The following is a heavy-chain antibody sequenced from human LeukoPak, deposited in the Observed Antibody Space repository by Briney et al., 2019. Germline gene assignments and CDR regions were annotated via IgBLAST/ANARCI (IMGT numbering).Heavy chain of an antibody. Sequence: GASVKVSCKASGGTFSSYAISWVRQAPGQGLEWMGGIIPIFGTANYAQKIQGRVTITADESTSTAYMELSSLRSEDTAVYYCAGELLDYYDSSGYHRYFDYWGQGTLVTVSS. V-gene: IGHV1-69*13. D-gene: IGHD3-22*01. CDR2: IIPIFGTA. CDR3: AGELLDYYDSSGYHRYFDY. CDR1: GGTFSSYA. J-gene: IGHJ4*02.